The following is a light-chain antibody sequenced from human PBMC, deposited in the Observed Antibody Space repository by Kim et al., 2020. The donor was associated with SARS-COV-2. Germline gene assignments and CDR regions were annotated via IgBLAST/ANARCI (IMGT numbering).Light chain of an antibody. CDR3: LLSYNGRRLYV. Sequence: GIVTLTWGSITGSVTSGQYPYGVPQEPGQAPRTLIYDTSTKQSWTPARFSGSLLGGKSALTLSGAQPEDEADYYCLLSYNGRRLYVFGSGTKVTVL. J-gene: IGLJ1*01. CDR1: TGSVTSGQY. V-gene: IGLV7-46*01. CDR2: DTS.